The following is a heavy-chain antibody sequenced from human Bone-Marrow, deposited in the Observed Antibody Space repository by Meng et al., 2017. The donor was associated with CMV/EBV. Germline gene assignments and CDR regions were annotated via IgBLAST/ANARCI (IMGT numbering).Heavy chain of an antibody. D-gene: IGHD3-3*01. V-gene: IGHV3-30-3*01. CDR2: ISFDGSNE. J-gene: IGHJ6*02. Sequence: GGSLRLSCAASGFIFSSYSMHWVRQAPGKGLEWVAVISFDGSNEYYTESVKGRFTISRDNAKNSLYLQMNSLRAEDTAVYYCARVLRFLDGYYYYGMDVWGQGTTVTVSS. CDR3: ARVLRFLDGYYYYGMDV. CDR1: GFIFSSYS.